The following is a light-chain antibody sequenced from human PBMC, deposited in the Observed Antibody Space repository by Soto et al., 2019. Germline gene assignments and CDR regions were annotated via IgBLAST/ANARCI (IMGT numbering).Light chain of an antibody. CDR3: QQTDNFPLT. V-gene: IGKV1-12*01. J-gene: IGKJ4*01. CDR2: AAS. Sequence: DILMTQSPSSVSASVGDRVTITCRASRDITSWLAWYQQKPGKAPKLLIYAASTLQGGIPSRFSASGSGTDFTLTISSLQPEDFATYYCQQTDNFPLTFGGGTKVEIK. CDR1: RDITSW.